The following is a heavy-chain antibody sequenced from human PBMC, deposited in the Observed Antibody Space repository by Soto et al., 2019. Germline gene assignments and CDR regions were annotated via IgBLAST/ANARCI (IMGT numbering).Heavy chain of an antibody. CDR1: GFTFSSFG. Sequence: EVQLLESGGALVQPGGSLRLSCAASGFTFSSFGMSWVRQAPGKGLEWVSAVDDSGGRTFYTDSVRGRFTISRDNSKNKLYLQMNSLRADDTAVYYCATGGYSYDSSDSDAFDIWGQGTKVTVSS. CDR2: VDDSGGRT. J-gene: IGHJ3*02. D-gene: IGHD3-22*01. V-gene: IGHV3-23*01. CDR3: ATGGYSYDSSDSDAFDI.